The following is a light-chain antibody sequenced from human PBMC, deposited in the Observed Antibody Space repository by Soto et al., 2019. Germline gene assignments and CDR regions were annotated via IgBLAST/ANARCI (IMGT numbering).Light chain of an antibody. V-gene: IGKV3-15*01. J-gene: IGKJ5*01. CDR3: QQYNTWRSIS. Sequence: EIVMTQSPATLSVSPGERATLSCRASQSVSSKLAWYQHKPGQAPRLLIYDTDTRAAGIPARFTGSGSGTDFTLTIRSLQSEDFAVYYCQQYNTWRSISFGQGTRLESK. CDR1: QSVSSK. CDR2: DTD.